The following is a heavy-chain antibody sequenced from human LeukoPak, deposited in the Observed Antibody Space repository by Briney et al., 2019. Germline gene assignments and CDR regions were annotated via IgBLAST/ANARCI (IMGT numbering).Heavy chain of an antibody. Sequence: GGSLRLSCAASGFSISSNWIHWVRQAPGKGPVWVSRINSDGRSTMYADSVKGRLTISRDNAKNTVYLQMNSLRAEDTAVYYCVVEEAAAGGFDYWGQGTLVTVSS. CDR3: VVEEAAAGGFDY. D-gene: IGHD6-13*01. J-gene: IGHJ4*02. CDR1: GFSISSNW. V-gene: IGHV3-74*03. CDR2: INSDGRST.